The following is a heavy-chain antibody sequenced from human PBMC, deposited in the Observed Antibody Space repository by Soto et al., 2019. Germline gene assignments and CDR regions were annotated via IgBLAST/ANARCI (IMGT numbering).Heavy chain of an antibody. CDR2: IWYDGSNK. CDR3: ARVQYSYGYDGAFDI. V-gene: IGHV3-33*01. J-gene: IGHJ3*02. D-gene: IGHD5-18*01. Sequence: TGGSLRLSCAASGFTFSSYGMHWVRQAPGKGLEWVAVIWYDGSNKYYADSVKGRFTISRDNSKNTLYLQMNSLRAEDTAVYYCARVQYSYGYDGAFDIWGQGTMVTVSS. CDR1: GFTFSSYG.